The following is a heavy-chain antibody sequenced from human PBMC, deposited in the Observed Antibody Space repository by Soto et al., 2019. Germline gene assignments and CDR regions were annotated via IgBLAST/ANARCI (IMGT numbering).Heavy chain of an antibody. CDR1: GFTFSSYW. D-gene: IGHD3-10*01. J-gene: IGHJ4*02. CDR3: ARGITMVRGVIITGYYFDY. Sequence: EVQLVESGGGLVQPGGSLRLSCAASGFTFSSYWMSWVRQAPGKGLEWVANIKQDGSEKYYVDSVKGRFTISRDNAKNSLYLQMNSLRAEDTAVYYCARGITMVRGVIITGYYFDYWGQGTLVTVSS. V-gene: IGHV3-7*04. CDR2: IKQDGSEK.